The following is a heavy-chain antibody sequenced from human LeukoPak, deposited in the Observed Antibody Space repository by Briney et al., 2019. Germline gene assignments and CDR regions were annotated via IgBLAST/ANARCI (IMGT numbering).Heavy chain of an antibody. CDR1: GGSFSGYY. CDR2: INHSGST. V-gene: IGHV4-34*01. Sequence: SETLSLTCAVYGGSFSGYYWSWIRQPPGKGLEWIGEINHSGSTNYNPSLKSRVTISVDTSKNQFSLKLSSVTAADTAVYYCARDTTINGMDVWGQGTTVTVSS. D-gene: IGHD5-12*01. J-gene: IGHJ6*02. CDR3: ARDTTINGMDV.